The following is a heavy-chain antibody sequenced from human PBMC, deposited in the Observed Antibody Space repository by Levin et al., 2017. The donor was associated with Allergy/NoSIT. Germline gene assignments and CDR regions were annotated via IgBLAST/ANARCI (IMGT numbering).Heavy chain of an antibody. D-gene: IGHD5-12*01. J-gene: IGHJ4*02. Sequence: GGSLRLSCKDSGYSFSLYWMSWVRQMPGKGLEWMGRIDPSDGQTKYSPSFQGHVTITADTSINTAYLQWSSLKASDTAMYYCARHIPHGFRLFDSWGQGTLVTVSS. V-gene: IGHV5-10-1*01. CDR1: GYSFSLYW. CDR3: ARHIPHGFRLFDS. CDR2: IDPSDGQT.